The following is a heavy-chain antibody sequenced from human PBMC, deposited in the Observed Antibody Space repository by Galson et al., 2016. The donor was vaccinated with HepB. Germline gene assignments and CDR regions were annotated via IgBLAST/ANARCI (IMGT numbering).Heavy chain of an antibody. Sequence: SLRLSCAASGFTLSSYWMSWVRQAPGKRLECVANIKQDGSEQYYVDSVKGRFTISRDNAKKSLYLQMNSLRAEDTAVYYCARRRGSGSHDYWGQGTLVTVSS. V-gene: IGHV3-7*05. CDR1: GFTLSSYW. CDR3: ARRRGSGSHDY. CDR2: IKQDGSEQ. D-gene: IGHD3-10*01. J-gene: IGHJ4*02.